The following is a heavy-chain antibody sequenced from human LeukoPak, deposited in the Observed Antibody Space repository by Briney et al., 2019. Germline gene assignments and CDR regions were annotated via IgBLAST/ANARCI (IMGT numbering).Heavy chain of an antibody. Sequence: YYWXWIXXXPGKGLEWIGEINHSGSTNYNPSLKSRVTISVDTSKNQFSLKLSSVTAADTAVYYCARGRAAMVSRLWFDHWGQGTLVTVSS. J-gene: IGHJ5*02. CDR2: INHSGST. CDR1: YY. V-gene: IGHV4-34*01. D-gene: IGHD5-18*01. CDR3: ARGRAAMVSRLWFDH.